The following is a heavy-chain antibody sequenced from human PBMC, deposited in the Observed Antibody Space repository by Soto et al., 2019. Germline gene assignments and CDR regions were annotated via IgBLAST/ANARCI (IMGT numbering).Heavy chain of an antibody. CDR1: GYTFTSYY. CDR3: VRVAAAVNFDH. Sequence: QVQLVQSGAEVKKPGASVKVSCKASGYTFTSYYMHWVRQAPGQGLEWMGIINPSGGSTSYAQKFQGSVTMTRDTSTSTVYMELSSLRSEDTAVYYCVRVAAAVNFDHWGQGTLVTVSS. CDR2: INPSGGST. V-gene: IGHV1-46*03. J-gene: IGHJ4*02. D-gene: IGHD6-13*01.